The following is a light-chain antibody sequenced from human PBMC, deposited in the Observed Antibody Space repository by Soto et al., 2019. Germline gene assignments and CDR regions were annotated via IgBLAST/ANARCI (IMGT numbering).Light chain of an antibody. J-gene: IGKJ1*01. CDR2: GAS. CDR1: QSVSTN. Sequence: IVMTQSPATLSVSPGKRATLSCRASQSVSTNLAWYQQKPGQAPRLLIYGASTRDTGIPARFSGSGSGTEFTLTITSLKSEDFAVYFCQQYSNWPRTFGQGTKVEIK. V-gene: IGKV3-15*01. CDR3: QQYSNWPRT.